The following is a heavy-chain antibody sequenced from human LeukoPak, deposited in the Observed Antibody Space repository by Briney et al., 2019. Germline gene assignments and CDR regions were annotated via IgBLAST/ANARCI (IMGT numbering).Heavy chain of an antibody. CDR3: ARLDPQNYYDSSGYDRIDY. V-gene: IGHV1-2*02. D-gene: IGHD3-22*01. Sequence: ASVKVSCKASGYTFTGYYMHWVRPAPGQGLEWMGWINPNSGGTNYAQKFQGRVTMTRDTSISTAYMELSRLRSDDTAVYYCARLDPQNYYDSSGYDRIDYWGQGTLVTVSS. CDR1: GYTFTGYY. J-gene: IGHJ4*02. CDR2: INPNSGGT.